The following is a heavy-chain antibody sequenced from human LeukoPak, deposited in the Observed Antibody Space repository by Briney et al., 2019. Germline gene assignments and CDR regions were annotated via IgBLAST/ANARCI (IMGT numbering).Heavy chain of an antibody. CDR3: AREAVYCGGDCYLDY. J-gene: IGHJ4*02. V-gene: IGHV1-69*13. D-gene: IGHD2-21*02. Sequence: GASVKVSCKASGYTFTSYAMNWVRQAPGQGLEWMGGIIPIFGTANYAQKFQGRVTITADESTSTAYMELSSLRSEDTAVYYCAREAVYCGGDCYLDYWGQGTLVTVSS. CDR1: GYTFTSYA. CDR2: IIPIFGTA.